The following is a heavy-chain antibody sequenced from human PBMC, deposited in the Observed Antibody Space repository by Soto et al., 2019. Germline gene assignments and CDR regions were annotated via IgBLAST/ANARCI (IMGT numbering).Heavy chain of an antibody. Sequence: GGSLRLSCATSGFTFSSFDMDWVRQAPGKGLEWVSSIHRASTYIYYADSVWGRFTISRDDAKSSLYLQMNSLTVEDTAVYYCARRAVTTYHFFDYWGQGALVTVSS. D-gene: IGHD4-17*01. CDR2: IHRASTYI. CDR1: GFTFSSFD. CDR3: ARRAVTTYHFFDY. J-gene: IGHJ4*02. V-gene: IGHV3-21*06.